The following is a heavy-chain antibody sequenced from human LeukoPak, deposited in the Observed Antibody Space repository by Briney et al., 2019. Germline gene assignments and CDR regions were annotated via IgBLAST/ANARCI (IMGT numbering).Heavy chain of an antibody. Sequence: PGGSLRLSCAASGFTFSSYSMNWVRQAPGEGLEWVSYISSLSGTIYYADSVKGRFTISRDNAKNSLYLQMNSLRAEDTAVYYCARAVITMVRGVISNASDIWGQGTMVTVSS. D-gene: IGHD3-10*01. CDR1: GFTFSSYS. CDR2: ISSLSGTI. J-gene: IGHJ3*02. CDR3: ARAVITMVRGVISNASDI. V-gene: IGHV3-48*04.